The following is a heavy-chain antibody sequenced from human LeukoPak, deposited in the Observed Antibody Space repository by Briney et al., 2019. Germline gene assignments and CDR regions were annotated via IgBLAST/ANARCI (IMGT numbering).Heavy chain of an antibody. CDR2: IYYSGTT. J-gene: IGHJ4*02. CDR3: AREGGPYRPLDY. Sequence: SETLSLTCTVSGGSISSGSYYWGWIRQPPGKGLEWIGSIYYSGTTYYNPSLKSRVAISVDKSENHISLKLTSVTAADTAVYYCAREGGPYRPLDYSGQGTLVTVAS. CDR1: GGSISSGSYY. V-gene: IGHV4-39*07.